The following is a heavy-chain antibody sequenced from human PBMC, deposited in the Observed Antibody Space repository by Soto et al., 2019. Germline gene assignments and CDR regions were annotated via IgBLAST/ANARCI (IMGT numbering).Heavy chain of an antibody. CDR2: IYYSGST. D-gene: IGHD1-26*01. V-gene: IGHV4-30-4*01. J-gene: IGHJ4*02. CDR3: AREQWELLDFDY. CDR1: GGNIRSGDYY. Sequence: PSETMSLTCTVSGGNIRSGDYYWSWIRQPPGKGLEWIGYIYYSGSTYYNPSLKSRVTISVDTSKNQFSLKLSSVTAADTAVYYCAREQWELLDFDYWGQGTLVTVSS.